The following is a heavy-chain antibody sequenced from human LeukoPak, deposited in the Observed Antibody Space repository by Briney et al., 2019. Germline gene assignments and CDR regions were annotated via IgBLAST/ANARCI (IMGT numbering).Heavy chain of an antibody. V-gene: IGHV3-30*02. CDR3: ARDRGTGTQPFYFDY. J-gene: IGHJ4*02. CDR2: IRYDGSNK. Sequence: GSLRLSCAASGSTFSSYGMHWVRQAPGKGLEWVAFIRYDGSNKYYADSLKGRFTISRDNSKNTLYLQMNSLRAEDTAVYYCARDRGTGTQPFYFDYWGQGTLVTVSS. CDR1: GSTFSSYG. D-gene: IGHD1-1*01.